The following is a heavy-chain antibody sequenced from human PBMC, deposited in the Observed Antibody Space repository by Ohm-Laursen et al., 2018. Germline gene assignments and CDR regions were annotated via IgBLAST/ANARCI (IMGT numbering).Heavy chain of an antibody. CDR1: GFTFSSYA. CDR3: ASRVELLWFGELS. Sequence: SLRLSCTASGFTFSSYAISWVRQAPGKGLEWVSVIYSGGSTFYANSVKGRFTISRDNSKNTVYLQMNNLRAEDTAMYYCASRVELLWFGELSWGQGTLVTVSS. J-gene: IGHJ5*02. V-gene: IGHV3-66*01. CDR2: IYSGGST. D-gene: IGHD3-10*01.